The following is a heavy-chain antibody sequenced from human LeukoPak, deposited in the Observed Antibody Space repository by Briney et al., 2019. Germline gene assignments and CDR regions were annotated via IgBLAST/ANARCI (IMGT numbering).Heavy chain of an antibody. V-gene: IGHV1-18*01. CDR3: ARESGLDGSGSYALGY. CDR2: ISAYNGNT. J-gene: IGHJ4*02. D-gene: IGHD3-10*01. CDR1: GYTFTSYG. Sequence: GASVKVSCKASGYTFTSYGISWVQQAPGQGLEWMGWISAYNGNTNYAQKLQGRVTMATDTSTSTAYMELRSLRSDDTAVYYCARESGLDGSGSYALGYWGQGTLVTVSS.